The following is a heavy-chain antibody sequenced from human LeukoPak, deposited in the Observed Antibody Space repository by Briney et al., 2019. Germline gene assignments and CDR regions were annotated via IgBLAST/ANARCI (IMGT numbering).Heavy chain of an antibody. J-gene: IGHJ4*02. CDR1: GFTFSSYW. CDR3: ARRPPTDSSGWYIFDY. Sequence: GGSLRLSCAASGFTFSSYWMSWARQAPGKGLEWVANIKQDGSEKYYVDSVKGRFTISRDNAKNSLYLQMNSLRAEDTAVYYCARRPPTDSSGWYIFDYWGQGTLVTVSS. V-gene: IGHV3-7*01. CDR2: IKQDGSEK. D-gene: IGHD6-19*01.